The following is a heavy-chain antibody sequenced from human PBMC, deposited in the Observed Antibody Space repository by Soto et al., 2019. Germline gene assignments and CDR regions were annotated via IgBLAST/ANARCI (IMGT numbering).Heavy chain of an antibody. J-gene: IGHJ4*02. V-gene: IGHV2-5*02. Sequence: QITLKESGPTLVKPTQTLTLTCTFSGFSLSTSGVGVGWIRQPPGKALEWLALIYWDDDKRYSPSLKSRLTITKATSKNQVVLTMTTMDPVDTATYYCAHTLYCSGGSCYFPFDYWGQGTLVTVSS. CDR3: AHTLYCSGGSCYFPFDY. CDR1: GFSLSTSGVG. D-gene: IGHD2-15*01. CDR2: IYWDDDK.